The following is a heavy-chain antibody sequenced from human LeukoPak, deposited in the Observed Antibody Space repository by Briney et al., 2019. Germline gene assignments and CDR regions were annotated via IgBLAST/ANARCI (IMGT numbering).Heavy chain of an antibody. CDR1: GGSISNGDFY. CDR2: IYYSGST. Sequence: SETLSPTCTVSGGSISNGDFYWSWIRQHPGKGLEWIGHIYYSGSTFYNPSLRSRLTISVDTSKNQFSLHLSSVTAADTAVYYCARSSKTPDSSTWFFDYWGQGILVTVSS. J-gene: IGHJ4*02. V-gene: IGHV4-31*03. D-gene: IGHD6-6*01. CDR3: ARSSKTPDSSTWFFDY.